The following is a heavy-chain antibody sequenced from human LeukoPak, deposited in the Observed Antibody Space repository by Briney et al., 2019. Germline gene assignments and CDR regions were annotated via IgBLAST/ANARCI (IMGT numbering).Heavy chain of an antibody. D-gene: IGHD6-13*01. J-gene: IGHJ5*02. V-gene: IGHV4-34*01. CDR1: GGSFSGYY. CDR2: INHSGST. Sequence: IPSETLSLTCAVYGGSFSGYYWSWIRQPPGKGLEWIGEINHSGSTNYNPSLKSRVTISVDTSKNQFSLKLSSVTAADTAVYYCARTGSGSWYKWFDPWGQGTLVTVSS. CDR3: ARTGSGSWYKWFDP.